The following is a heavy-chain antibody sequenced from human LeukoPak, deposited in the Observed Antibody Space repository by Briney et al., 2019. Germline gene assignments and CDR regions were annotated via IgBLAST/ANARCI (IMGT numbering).Heavy chain of an antibody. CDR1: GFTFSNAW. CDR2: IKSKTDGGTA. D-gene: IGHD3-10*01. CDR3: TTTYYYGSGSQPSFDY. Sequence: GGSLRLSCAASGFTFSNAWMSWVRQAPGKGLEWVGRIKSKTDGGTADYAAPVKGRFTISRDDSKNTLYLQMNSLKTEDTAVYYCTTTYYYGSGSQPSFDYWGQGTLVTVSS. V-gene: IGHV3-15*01. J-gene: IGHJ4*02.